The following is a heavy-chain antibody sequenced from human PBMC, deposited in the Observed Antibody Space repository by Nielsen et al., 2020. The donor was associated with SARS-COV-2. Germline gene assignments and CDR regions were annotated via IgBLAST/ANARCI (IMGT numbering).Heavy chain of an antibody. CDR3: ARLKDSSGYWERQDY. Sequence: ASVKVSCKASGYTFTSYGISWVRQAPGQGLEWMGIINPSGGSTSYAQKFQGRVTMTRDTSTSTVYMELSSLRSEDTAVYYCARLKDSSGYWERQDYWGQGTLVTVSS. D-gene: IGHD3-22*01. V-gene: IGHV1-46*01. CDR2: INPSGGST. CDR1: GYTFTSYG. J-gene: IGHJ4*02.